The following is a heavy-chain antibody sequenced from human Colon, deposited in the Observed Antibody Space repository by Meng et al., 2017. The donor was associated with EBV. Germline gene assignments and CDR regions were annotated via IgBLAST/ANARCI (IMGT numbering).Heavy chain of an antibody. CDR3: ARDPYCGGDCYWFDP. V-gene: IGHV4-30-2*01. CDR1: GGSISSGDYS. CDR2: IYHGGTT. J-gene: IGHJ5*02. Sequence: LLRQEPASGVLQPSPALSPPSAVSGGSISSGDYSWRWLRQPPGQGLEWIGYIYHGGTTYNPSLKSRVTISVDNSKNQFSLRLTSVTAADTAVYYCARDPYCGGDCYWFDPWGQGTLVTVSS. D-gene: IGHD2-21*02.